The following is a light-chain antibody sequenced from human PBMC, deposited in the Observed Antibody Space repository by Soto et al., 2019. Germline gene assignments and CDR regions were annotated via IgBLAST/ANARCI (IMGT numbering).Light chain of an antibody. V-gene: IGLV2-14*01. J-gene: IGLJ2*01. CDR3: SSFTGSSTLVV. CDR2: DVI. CDR1: SSDVGGYNY. Sequence: QSALTQPASVSGSPGQSITISCAGTSSDVGGYNYVSWYQQHPGKAPKLMIYDVISRPSGVSNRFSGSKSGNTASLTISGLQAEDEADYYCSSFTGSSTLVVFGGGTQLTVL.